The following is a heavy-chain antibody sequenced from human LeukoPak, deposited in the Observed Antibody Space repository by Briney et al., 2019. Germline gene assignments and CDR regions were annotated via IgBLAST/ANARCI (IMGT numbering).Heavy chain of an antibody. V-gene: IGHV1-8*01. J-gene: IGHJ4*02. D-gene: IGHD3-10*01. CDR2: MNPNSGNT. CDR3: VSDYYGSGSYDY. CDR1: GYTFTSYD. Sequence: ASVKVSCKASGYTFTSYDINWVRQATGQELEWMGWMNPNSGNTGYAQKFQGRVTMTRNTSISTAYMELSSLRSEDTAVYYCVSDYYGSGSYDYWGQGTLVTVSS.